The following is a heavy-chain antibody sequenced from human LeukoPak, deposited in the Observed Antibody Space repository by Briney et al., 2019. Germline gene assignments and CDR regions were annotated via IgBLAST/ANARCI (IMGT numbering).Heavy chain of an antibody. CDR3: ARDRDPKYYDFWSGYYKGDYYYYYGMDV. Sequence: GGSLRLSCAASGFTFSSYEMNWVRQAPGKGLEWVSYISSSGSTIYYADSVKGRFTISRDNAKSSLYLQMNSLRAEDTAVYYCARDRDPKYYDFWSGYYKGDYYYYYGMDVWGQGTTVTVSS. J-gene: IGHJ6*02. CDR1: GFTFSSYE. V-gene: IGHV3-48*03. CDR2: ISSSGSTI. D-gene: IGHD3-3*01.